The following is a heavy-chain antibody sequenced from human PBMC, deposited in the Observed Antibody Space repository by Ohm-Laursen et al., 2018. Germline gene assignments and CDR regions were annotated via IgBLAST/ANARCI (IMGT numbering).Heavy chain of an antibody. V-gene: IGHV4-34*01. Sequence: TLSLTCAVYGGSFSGYYWSWIRQPPGKGLEWIGEINHSGSTNYNPSLKSRVTISVDTSKNQFSLKLSSVTAADTAVYYCARSPIKWGSYRYTGIDYWGQGTLVTVSS. CDR3: ARSPIKWGSYRYTGIDY. D-gene: IGHD3-16*02. J-gene: IGHJ4*02. CDR1: GGSFSGYY. CDR2: INHSGST.